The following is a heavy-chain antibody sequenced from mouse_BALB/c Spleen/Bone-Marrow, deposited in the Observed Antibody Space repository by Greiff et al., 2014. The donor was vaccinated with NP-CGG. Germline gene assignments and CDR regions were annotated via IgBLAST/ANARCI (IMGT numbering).Heavy chain of an antibody. CDR1: GFNLSDYY. CDR2: IIDGCNYS. CDR3: ARSRMRYGAMDY. Sequence: EVKLVESGGGLVKPGGSLKLSCAASGFNLSDYYIYWLRQTPEKRLGGVATIIDGCNYSYYPDSVKGRFTISRDNAKNNLSLQMSSLKSEDTAMYYCARSRMRYGAMDYWGQGTSVTVFS. V-gene: IGHV5-4*02. D-gene: IGHD2-10*02. J-gene: IGHJ4*01.